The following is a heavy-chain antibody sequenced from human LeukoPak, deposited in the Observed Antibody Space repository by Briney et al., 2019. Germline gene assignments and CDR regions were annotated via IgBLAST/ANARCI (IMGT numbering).Heavy chain of an antibody. J-gene: IGHJ4*02. CDR2: ISLDGTNK. Sequence: GGSLRLSCEASGFRFNDHAKHRVRQAPGKGLEWVAVISLDGTNKYYADSVDGRFTISRVNSKNTVFLQMDSLRREDTAVYFCASDFGDYQPVDYWGQGTLVTVSS. D-gene: IGHD2-21*01. CDR3: ASDFGDYQPVDY. V-gene: IGHV3-30*14. CDR1: GFRFNDHA.